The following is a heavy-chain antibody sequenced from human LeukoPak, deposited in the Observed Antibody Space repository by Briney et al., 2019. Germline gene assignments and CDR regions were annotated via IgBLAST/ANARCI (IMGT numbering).Heavy chain of an antibody. J-gene: IGHJ4*02. V-gene: IGHV3-33*01. CDR1: GFIFSSYG. D-gene: IGHD3-16*01. Sequence: GGSLRLSCAASGFIFSSYGMHWARQAPGKGLEWVAVIWYDGSNKYYGDSVKGRFTISRDNSKNTLYLQMNSLRAEDTAVYYCARGADMLITAAHFDYWGQGSLVTVSS. CDR3: ARGADMLITAAHFDY. CDR2: IWYDGSNK.